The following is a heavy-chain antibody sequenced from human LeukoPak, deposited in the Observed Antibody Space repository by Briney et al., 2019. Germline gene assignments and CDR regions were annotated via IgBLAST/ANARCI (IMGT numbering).Heavy chain of an antibody. CDR1: GVTFSNAW. D-gene: IGHD3-22*01. CDR2: SKSNTYGGTT. J-gene: IGHJ4*02. V-gene: IGHV3-15*01. Sequence: VGSLRLSCAASGVTFSNAWMSWVRQAPGKGREWFGHSKSNTYGGTTDYAAPVKGRFTISRDDSKNTLYLRMNSPKSEHTAVSSCTTDSSGYDYWGQGTLVTVSS. CDR3: TTDSSGYDY.